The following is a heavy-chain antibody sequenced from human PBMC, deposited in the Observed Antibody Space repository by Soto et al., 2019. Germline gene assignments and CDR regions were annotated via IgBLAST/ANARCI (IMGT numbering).Heavy chain of an antibody. V-gene: IGHV3-48*03. J-gene: IGHJ2*01. D-gene: IGHD2-2*01. Sequence: EVQLVESGGGLVQPGGSLRLSCAASGFTFSSYEMNWVRQAPGKGLEWVSYISSSGSTIYYADSVKGRFTISRDNAKNALYLQMSSLRAEDTAIYYCARLLVVPAAKVGWYFDLWGRGTLVTVSS. CDR3: ARLLVVPAAKVGWYFDL. CDR2: ISSSGSTI. CDR1: GFTFSSYE.